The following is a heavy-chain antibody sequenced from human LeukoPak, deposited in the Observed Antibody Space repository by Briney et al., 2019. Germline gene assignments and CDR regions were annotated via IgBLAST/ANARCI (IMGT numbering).Heavy chain of an antibody. Sequence: GASVKVSCKASGYTFTSYDISWVRQATGQGLEWMGWMNPNSGGTNYAQKFQGRVTMTRDTSISTAYMELSRLRSDDTAVYYCARVPDIVVVPAAIPGVYYYYMDVWGKGTTVTVSS. D-gene: IGHD2-2*02. J-gene: IGHJ6*03. V-gene: IGHV1-2*02. CDR3: ARVPDIVVVPAAIPGVYYYYMDV. CDR1: GYTFTSYD. CDR2: MNPNSGGT.